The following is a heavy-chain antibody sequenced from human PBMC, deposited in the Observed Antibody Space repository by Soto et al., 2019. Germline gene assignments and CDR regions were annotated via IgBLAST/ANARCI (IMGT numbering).Heavy chain of an antibody. Sequence: SETLSLTCTVSGGSISSYYWSWIRQPPGKGLEWIGYIYYSGSTNYNPSLKRRVNISEETSKNKFSLKLSTVTTADTAVYYCARIPAVLVRGVIIGDAFDIWGQGTMVT. CDR1: GGSISSYY. CDR2: IYYSGST. V-gene: IGHV4-59*01. D-gene: IGHD3-10*01. CDR3: ARIPAVLVRGVIIGDAFDI. J-gene: IGHJ3*02.